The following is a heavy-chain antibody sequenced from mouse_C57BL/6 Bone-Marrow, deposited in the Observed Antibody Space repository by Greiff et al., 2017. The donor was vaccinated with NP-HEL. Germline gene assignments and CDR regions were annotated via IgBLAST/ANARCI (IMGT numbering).Heavy chain of an antibody. D-gene: IGHD4-1*02. V-gene: IGHV1-61*01. J-gene: IGHJ4*01. CDR3: ARSPIQLPYAMDY. CDR2: IYPSDSET. CDR1: GYTFTSYW. Sequence: VQLQQPGAELVRPGSSVKLSCKASGYTFTSYWMDWVKQRPGQGLEWIGNIYPSDSETHYNQKFKDKATLTVDKSSSPAYMQLSSLTSEDSAVYYCARSPIQLPYAMDYWGQGTSVTVSS.